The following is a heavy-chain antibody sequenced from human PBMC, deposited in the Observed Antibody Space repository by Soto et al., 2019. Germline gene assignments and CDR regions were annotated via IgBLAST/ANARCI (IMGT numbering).Heavy chain of an antibody. CDR2: IWYDGSRQ. V-gene: IGHV3-33*06. D-gene: IGHD6-25*01. CDR3: AKLEGDGYKLWHAYTSMVV. Sequence: QVQMVESGGGVVQPGRSLRLSCAASGFSFENYGMHWVRQAPGRGLEWVAIIWYDGSRQSYAAAVKGRFTISRDTSKNQFSLKMSTRREEETAASYCAKLEGDGYKLWHAYTSMVVWRQVTKVVVS. J-gene: IGHJ6*02. CDR1: GFSFENYG.